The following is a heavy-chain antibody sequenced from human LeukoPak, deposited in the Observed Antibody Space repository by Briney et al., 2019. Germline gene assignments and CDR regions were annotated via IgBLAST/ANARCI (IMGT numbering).Heavy chain of an antibody. CDR3: ARGHSSGYYTDY. V-gene: IGHV3-21*01. J-gene: IGHJ4*02. CDR1: AFTFSNYT. D-gene: IGHD6-19*01. CDR2: ISRSSNYI. Sequence: GGSLRLSCAASAFTFSNYTMNWVRQAPGKGLEWVSSISRSSNYIYYADSVKGRFTISRDNAKNTLYLDLHSLRAEDTAVYYCARGHSSGYYTDYWGQGNLVTVSS.